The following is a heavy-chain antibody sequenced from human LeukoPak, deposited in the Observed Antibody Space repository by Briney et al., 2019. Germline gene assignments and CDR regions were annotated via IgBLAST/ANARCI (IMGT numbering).Heavy chain of an antibody. J-gene: IGHJ4*02. CDR3: ARDPSSGSTGYFDY. D-gene: IGHD1-26*01. Sequence: GGSLRLSCAASGFTFSSYAMSWVRQAPGKGLEWVSGISGSGGSTYYADSVKGRFTISRDNSKNTLYLQMDTLRAEDTAVYFCARDPSSGSTGYFDYWGQGTLVTVSS. CDR1: GFTFSSYA. CDR2: ISGSGGST. V-gene: IGHV3-23*01.